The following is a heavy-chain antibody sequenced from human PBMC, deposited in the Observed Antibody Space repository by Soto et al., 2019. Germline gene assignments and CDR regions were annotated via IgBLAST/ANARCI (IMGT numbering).Heavy chain of an antibody. D-gene: IGHD4-17*01. V-gene: IGHV4-31*03. CDR3: ARDRPDYGGNHGVDY. CDR2: IYYSGST. J-gene: IGHJ4*02. Sequence: PSETLSLTCTVSGGSISSGGYYWSWIRQHPGKGLEWIGYIYYSGSTYYNPSLKSRVTISVDTSKNQFSLKLSSVTAADTAVYYCARDRPDYGGNHGVDYWGQGTLVTVSS. CDR1: GGSISSGGYY.